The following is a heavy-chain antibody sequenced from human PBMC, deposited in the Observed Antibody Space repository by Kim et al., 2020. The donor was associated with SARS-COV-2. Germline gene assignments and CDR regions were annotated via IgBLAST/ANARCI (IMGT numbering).Heavy chain of an antibody. Sequence: GGSLRLSCAASGFTFSSYSMNWVRQAPGKGLEWVSYISSSSSTIYYADSVKGRFTISRDNAKNSLYLQMNSLRDEDTAVYYCARDNYYYDSSGYSPVDYWGQGTLGTVSS. D-gene: IGHD3-22*01. CDR1: GFTFSSYS. CDR2: ISSSSSTI. CDR3: ARDNYYYDSSGYSPVDY. V-gene: IGHV3-48*02. J-gene: IGHJ4*02.